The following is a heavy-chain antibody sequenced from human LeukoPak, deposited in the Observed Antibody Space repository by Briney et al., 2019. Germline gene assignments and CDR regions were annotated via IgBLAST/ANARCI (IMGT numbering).Heavy chain of an antibody. D-gene: IGHD3-16*01. CDR2: IHLDGRTT. J-gene: IGHJ4*02. V-gene: IGHV3-74*01. Sequence: GGSLRLSCAAPGFTFRFYRMHWVRQRPGKGLVWVSRIHLDGRTTNYADSVKGRFTISRDNAKNTLSLEMNSLRPEDTAVYYCARGGSPSDYWGQGTLVSVSS. CDR3: ARGGSPSDY. CDR1: GFTFRFYR.